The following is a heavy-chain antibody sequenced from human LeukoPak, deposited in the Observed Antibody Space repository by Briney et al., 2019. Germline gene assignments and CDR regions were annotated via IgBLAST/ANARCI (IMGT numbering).Heavy chain of an antibody. D-gene: IGHD3-22*01. Sequence: SVKVSCKASGGTFSSYAISWVRQAPGQGLDWMGGIIPIFGTANYAQKFQGRVTITTDESTSTAYMELSSLRSEDTAVYYCARGDYYDSPRRAFDIWGQGTMVTVSS. V-gene: IGHV1-69*05. J-gene: IGHJ3*02. CDR2: IIPIFGTA. CDR3: ARGDYYDSPRRAFDI. CDR1: GGTFSSYA.